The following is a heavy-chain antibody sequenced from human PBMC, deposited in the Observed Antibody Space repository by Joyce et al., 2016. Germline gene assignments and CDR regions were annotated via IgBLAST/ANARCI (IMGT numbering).Heavy chain of an antibody. CDR1: GGSISSYY. CDR2: IYYSGST. V-gene: IGHV4-59*01. D-gene: IGHD2-15*01. J-gene: IGHJ6*03. CDR3: ARDRGSGSVFYYYYYMDV. Sequence: LVKPSETLSLTCTVPGGSISSYYWNWIRQPPGKGLEWIGYIYYSGSTNYNPSLKSRVTISVDTSKNQFSLKLSSVTAADTAVYYCARDRGSGSVFYYYYYMDVWGKGTTVTVSS.